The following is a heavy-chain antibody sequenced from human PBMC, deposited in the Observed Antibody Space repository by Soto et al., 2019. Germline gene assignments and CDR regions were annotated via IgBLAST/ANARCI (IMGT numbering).Heavy chain of an antibody. CDR2: IIPIFGTA. CDR3: ARAGGYSESGGWFDP. Sequence: QVQLVQSGAEVKKPGSSVKVSCKASGGTFSSYAISWVRQAPGQGLDWMGGIIPIFGTANYAQKFQGRDKITADVSTSTAYMELSSLRSEDAAVYYCARAGGYSESGGWFDPWGQGTLVTVSS. J-gene: IGHJ5*02. CDR1: GGTFSSYA. D-gene: IGHD5-12*01. V-gene: IGHV1-69*01.